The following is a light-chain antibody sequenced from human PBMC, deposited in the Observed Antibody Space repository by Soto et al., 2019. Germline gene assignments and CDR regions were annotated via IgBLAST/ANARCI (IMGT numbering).Light chain of an antibody. CDR2: EVR. Sequence: QSLLAQPSSLSGSPGQSIPISCTGTISDVGGHDYVSWYRQHPGKAPKLIIYEVRNRPSGVSNRFSGSKSGNTASLTISGLQAEDEADYYCSSYSRTTLVFGTGTK. CDR1: ISDVGGHDY. CDR3: SSYSRTTLV. J-gene: IGLJ1*01. V-gene: IGLV2-14*01.